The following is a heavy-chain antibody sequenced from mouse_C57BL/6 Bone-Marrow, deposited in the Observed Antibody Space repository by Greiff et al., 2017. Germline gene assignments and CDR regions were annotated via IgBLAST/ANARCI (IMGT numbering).Heavy chain of an antibody. J-gene: IGHJ1*03. D-gene: IGHD2-3*01. CDR3: ARSEGYFWYFDV. V-gene: IGHV1-78*01. CDR1: GYTFTDYT. Sequence: QVQLQQSDAELVKPGASVKISCKASGYTFTDYTIHWMKQRPEQGLEWIGYIYPRNGSTKYNEKFKGKATLTADKSSSTAYMQLNSLTSEDSAVYFCARSEGYFWYFDVWGTGTTVTVSS. CDR2: IYPRNGST.